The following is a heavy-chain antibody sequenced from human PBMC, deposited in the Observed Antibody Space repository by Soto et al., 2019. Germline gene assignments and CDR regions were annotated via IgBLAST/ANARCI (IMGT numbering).Heavy chain of an antibody. V-gene: IGHV4-30-4*01. Sequence: PSETLSLTCTVSGGSVTSVEDYWGWLRQSPGKGLEWIGYISNSGSTGYNPSLKTRLSMSVDRSKNQFTLRLTSVTAAETAVYFCAAESGSTYGYFDSWGQGTQVTSPQ. CDR1: GGSVTSVEDY. CDR2: ISNSGST. J-gene: IGHJ4*02. CDR3: AAESGSTYGYFDS. D-gene: IGHD5-18*01.